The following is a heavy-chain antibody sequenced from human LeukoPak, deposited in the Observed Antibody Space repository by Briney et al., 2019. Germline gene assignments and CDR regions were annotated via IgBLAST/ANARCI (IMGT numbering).Heavy chain of an antibody. Sequence: GGSLRLSCAASGFTFSSYWMSWVRQAPGKGLEWVANIKQDGSEKYYVDSVKGRFTISRDNAKNSLYLQMNSLRAEDTAVYYCARDTSGYETYSSGWYVSFDIWGQGTMVTVSS. CDR1: GFTFSSYW. J-gene: IGHJ3*02. CDR2: IKQDGSEK. D-gene: IGHD6-19*01. CDR3: ARDTSGYETYSSGWYVSFDI. V-gene: IGHV3-7*01.